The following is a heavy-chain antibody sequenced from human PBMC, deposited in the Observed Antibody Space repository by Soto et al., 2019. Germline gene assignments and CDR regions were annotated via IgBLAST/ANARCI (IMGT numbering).Heavy chain of an antibody. J-gene: IGHJ6*02. CDR3: PTHSGRLSEYHHDRNAV. V-gene: IGHV5-51*01. CDR2: IYPGASET. Sequence: GEALKISGERFGYNFTTYYLARVRQMPGKGLELMGIIYPGASETRYSPSFQGQVTISADKSMSTAFVPWSSLKASDTALEYCPTHSGRLSEYHHDRNAVRGQRTTDIVS. CDR1: GYNFTTYY. D-gene: IGHD3-3*02.